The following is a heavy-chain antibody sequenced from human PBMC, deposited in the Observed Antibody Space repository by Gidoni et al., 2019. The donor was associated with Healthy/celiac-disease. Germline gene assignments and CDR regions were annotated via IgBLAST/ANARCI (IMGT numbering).Heavy chain of an antibody. D-gene: IGHD6-19*01. Sequence: QVQLQESGPGLVKPSETLSLTCTVSGGSVSSGSYYWSWIRQPPGKGLEWIGYIYYSGSTNYNPSLKSRVTISVDTSKNQFSLKLSSVTAADTAVYYCARDSPGVAGKRGFDYWGQGTLVTVSS. CDR2: IYYSGST. CDR3: ARDSPGVAGKRGFDY. J-gene: IGHJ4*02. CDR1: GGSVSSGSYY. V-gene: IGHV4-61*01.